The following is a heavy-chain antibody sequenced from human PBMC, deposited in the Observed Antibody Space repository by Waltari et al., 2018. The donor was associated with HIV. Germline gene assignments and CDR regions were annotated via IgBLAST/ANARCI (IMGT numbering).Heavy chain of an antibody. CDR2: SSYGGRNN. J-gene: IGHJ4*02. CDR3: ARDGHFYDSRPLDY. CDR1: GFTFSPYA. V-gene: IGHV3-30*04. D-gene: IGHD3-22*01. Sequence: QVQLVESGGGVVQPGRSLRLSCAASGFTFSPYAIHWVRQAPGKGREWGANSSYGGRNNYSANSVKGRFTISRDNSKNTLYLQINSLRGEDTAVYYCARDGHFYDSRPLDYWGQGTLVTVSS.